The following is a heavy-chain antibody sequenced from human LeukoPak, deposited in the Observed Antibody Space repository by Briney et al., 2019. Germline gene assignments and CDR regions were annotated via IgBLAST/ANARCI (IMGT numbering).Heavy chain of an antibody. D-gene: IGHD3-16*01. CDR1: GGSISSSNW. J-gene: IGHJ3*02. CDR2: IYHSGST. V-gene: IGHV4-4*02. Sequence: SGTLSLTCAVSGGSISSSNWWSWVRQPPGKGLEWIGEIYHSGSTNYNPSLKSRVTISVDTSKNQFSLKLSSVTAADTAVYYCARVGMITFGGVIGPAFDIWGQGTMVTVSS. CDR3: ARVGMITFGGVIGPAFDI.